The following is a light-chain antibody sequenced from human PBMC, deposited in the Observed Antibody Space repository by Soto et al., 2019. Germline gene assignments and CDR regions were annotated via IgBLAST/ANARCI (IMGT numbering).Light chain of an antibody. J-gene: IGLJ2*01. CDR3: SSYAGSNNLV. Sequence: QSVLTQPPSASGSPGQSVTISCPGTRSEVGGYNYVSWYQQHPGKAPKLMIYEVIKRPSGVPDRFSGSKSGNTASLTVSGLQAEDEADYYCSSYAGSNNLVFGGGTQLTVL. CDR1: RSEVGGYNY. CDR2: EVI. V-gene: IGLV2-8*01.